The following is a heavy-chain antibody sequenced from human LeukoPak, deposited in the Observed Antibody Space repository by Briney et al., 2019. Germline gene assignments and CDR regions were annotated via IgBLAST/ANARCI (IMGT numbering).Heavy chain of an antibody. D-gene: IGHD4-17*01. J-gene: IGHJ4*02. CDR3: SKSVTVTTHFDY. CDR2: ISGSGGST. CDR1: GFTFSSYA. V-gene: IGHV3-23*01. Sequence: GGSLRLSCAASGFTFSSYAMSWLRQAPGKGLEWVSAISGSGGSTYYADSVKGRFTISRDNSKNTLYLQMNSLRAEDTAVYYCSKSVTVTTHFDYWGQGTLVTVSS.